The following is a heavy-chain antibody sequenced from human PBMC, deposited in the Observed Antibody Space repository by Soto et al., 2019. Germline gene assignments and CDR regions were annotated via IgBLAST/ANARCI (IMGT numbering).Heavy chain of an antibody. D-gene: IGHD1-1*01. CDR2: IWYDGSNK. CDR3: ARPLTQLESYYFDY. J-gene: IGHJ4*02. Sequence: QVQLVESGGGVVQPGRSLRLSCAASGFTFSSYGMHWVRQAPGKGLEWVAVIWYDGSNKYYADSVKGRFTISRDNSKNTLYLQMNSLRAEDTAVYYCARPLTQLESYYFDYWGQGTLVTVSS. CDR1: GFTFSSYG. V-gene: IGHV3-33*01.